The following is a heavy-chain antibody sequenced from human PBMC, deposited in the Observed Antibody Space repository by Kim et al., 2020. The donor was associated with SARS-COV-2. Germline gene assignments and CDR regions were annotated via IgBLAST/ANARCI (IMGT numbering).Heavy chain of an antibody. Sequence: ASVKVSCKASGYTFTGYYMHWVRQAPGQGLEWMGWINPNSGGTNYAQKFQGRVTMTRDTSISTAYMELSRLRSDDTAVYYCARNDQSTDAFDIWGQGTMVTVSS. D-gene: IGHD3-16*01. CDR1: GYTFTGYY. CDR3: ARNDQSTDAFDI. CDR2: INPNSGGT. V-gene: IGHV1-2*02. J-gene: IGHJ3*02.